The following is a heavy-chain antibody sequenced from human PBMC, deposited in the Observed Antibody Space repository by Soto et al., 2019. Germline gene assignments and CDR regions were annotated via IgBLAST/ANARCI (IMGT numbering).Heavy chain of an antibody. CDR1: GFTFSGSA. Sequence: GSLRLSCAASGFTFSGSAIHWVRLASGKGLEWVGRIRTKVNNFATAYGASVKGRFSISRDDSRDTAYLQMNSLKIEDTAVYYCSSLIVGGSWPFDSWGQGALVTVSS. V-gene: IGHV3-73*01. D-gene: IGHD1-26*01. CDR3: SSLIVGGSWPFDS. J-gene: IGHJ4*02. CDR2: IRTKVNNFAT.